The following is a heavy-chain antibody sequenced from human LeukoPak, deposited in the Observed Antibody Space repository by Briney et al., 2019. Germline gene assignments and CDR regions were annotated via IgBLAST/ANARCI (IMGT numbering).Heavy chain of an antibody. CDR1: GYTFTGYY. CDR3: ARDHSSSSYYYYMDV. D-gene: IGHD6-6*01. J-gene: IGHJ6*03. V-gene: IGHV1-2*06. CDR2: INPDSGVT. Sequence: ASVKVSCKASGYTFTGYYMHWVRQAPGQGLEWMGRINPDSGVTNYAQRFQGRVTMTRDTSIGTAYMELSRLRSDDTAVFYCARDHSSSSYYYYMDVWGKGTTVTVSS.